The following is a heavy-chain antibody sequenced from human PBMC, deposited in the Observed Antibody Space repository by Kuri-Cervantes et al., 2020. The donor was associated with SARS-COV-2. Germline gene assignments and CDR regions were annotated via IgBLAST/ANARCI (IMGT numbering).Heavy chain of an antibody. D-gene: IGHD3-10*01. CDR3: AKDLRTHGAGPDY. V-gene: IGHV3-30*02. CDR2: IHYDGNNT. Sequence: GESLKISCAASGFTFSTYSMTWVRQAPGKGLEWVALIHYDGNNTYYADSVRGRFTISRDNLNNILYLHMNSLRTEDTAVYFCAKDLRTHGAGPDYWGQGTLVTVSS. J-gene: IGHJ4*02. CDR1: GFTFSTYS.